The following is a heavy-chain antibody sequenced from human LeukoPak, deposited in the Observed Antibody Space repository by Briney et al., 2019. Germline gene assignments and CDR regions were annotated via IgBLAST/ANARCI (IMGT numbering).Heavy chain of an antibody. CDR1: GFTFSSYS. J-gene: IGHJ4*02. D-gene: IGHD2-15*01. CDR2: ISSSSSYI. Sequence: PGGSLRLSCAASGFTFSSYSMNWVRQAPGKGLEWVSSISSSSSYIYYADSVKGRFTISRDNAKNSLYLQMNSLRAEDTAVYYCATRQVIVKFFDFWGQGTLVTVSS. CDR3: ATRQVIVKFFDF. V-gene: IGHV3-21*01.